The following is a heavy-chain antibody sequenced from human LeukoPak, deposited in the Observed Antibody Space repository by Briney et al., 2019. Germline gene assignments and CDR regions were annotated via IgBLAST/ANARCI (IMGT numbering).Heavy chain of an antibody. V-gene: IGHV3-7*01. CDR2: IKQDGGEE. D-gene: IGHD1-26*01. CDR3: ARDKDVGATLLDY. J-gene: IGHJ4*02. CDR1: GFTFSSYA. Sequence: PGGSLRLSCAASGFTFSSYAMSWVRQAPGKGLEWVANIKQDGGEEYYVDSVKGRFTISRDNAKNSLYLQMSSLRAEDTAVYYCARDKDVGATLLDYWGQGTLVTVSS.